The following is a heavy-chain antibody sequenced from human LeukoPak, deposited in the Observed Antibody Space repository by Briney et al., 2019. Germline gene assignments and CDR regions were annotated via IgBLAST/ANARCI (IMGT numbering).Heavy chain of an antibody. CDR1: GFTFSSYA. V-gene: IGHV3-64*01. CDR3: ARGVVEQWLDTHRFDY. J-gene: IGHJ4*02. Sequence: GGSLRLSCAASGFTFSSYAMHWVRQAPGKGLEYVSAISSNGGSTYYANSVKGRFTISRDNSKNTLYLQMGSLRAEDMAVYYCARGVVEQWLDTHRFDYWGQGTLVTVSS. D-gene: IGHD6-19*01. CDR2: ISSNGGST.